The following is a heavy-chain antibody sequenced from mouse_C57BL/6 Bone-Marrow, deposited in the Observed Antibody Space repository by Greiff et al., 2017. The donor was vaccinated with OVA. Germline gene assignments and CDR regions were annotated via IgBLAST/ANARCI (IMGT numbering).Heavy chain of an antibody. Sequence: EVQVVESGPVLVKPGASVKMSCKASGYTFTDYYMNWVKQSHGKSLEWIGVINPYNGGTSYNQKFKGKATLTVDKSSSTAYMELNSLTSEDSAVYYCAPYSRFAYWGQGTLVTVSA. CDR2: INPYNGGT. V-gene: IGHV1-19*01. CDR1: GYTFTDYY. CDR3: APYSRFAY. D-gene: IGHD2-10*01. J-gene: IGHJ3*01.